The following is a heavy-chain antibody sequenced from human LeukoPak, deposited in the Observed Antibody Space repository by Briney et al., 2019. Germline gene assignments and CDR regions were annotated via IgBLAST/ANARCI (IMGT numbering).Heavy chain of an antibody. CDR1: GFTFSSYW. V-gene: IGHV3-74*01. J-gene: IGHJ2*01. Sequence: GGSLRLSCAASGFTFSSYWMHWVRQAPGKGLVWVSRVNTDGRTTNYADSVRGRFTISRDNSKNTLYLQMNSLRAEDTAVYYCAISSNWYNWHFDLWAVAPWSLSPQ. CDR2: VNTDGRTT. CDR3: AISSNWYNWHFDL. D-gene: IGHD6-13*01.